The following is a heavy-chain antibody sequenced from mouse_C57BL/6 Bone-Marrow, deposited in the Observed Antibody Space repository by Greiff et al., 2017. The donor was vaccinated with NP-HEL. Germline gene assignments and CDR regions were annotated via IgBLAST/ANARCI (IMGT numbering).Heavy chain of an antibody. V-gene: IGHV1-81*01. D-gene: IGHD2-4*01. CDR2: IYPRSGNT. J-gene: IGHJ1*03. CDR3: ARSTYYDYDGNFDV. CDR1: GYTFTSYG. Sequence: VQLQQSGAELARPGASVKLSCKASGYTFTSYGISWVKQRTGQGLEWIGEIYPRSGNTYYNEKFKGKATLTADKSSSTAYMELRSLTSEDSAVYFCARSTYYDYDGNFDVWGTGTTVTVSS.